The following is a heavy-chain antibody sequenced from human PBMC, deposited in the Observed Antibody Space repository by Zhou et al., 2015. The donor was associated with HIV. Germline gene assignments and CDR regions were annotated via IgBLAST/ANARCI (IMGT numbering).Heavy chain of an antibody. CDR2: MNPNSGNT. J-gene: IGHJ4*02. CDR3: ARSLWNGLQLRLDY. D-gene: IGHD1-7*01. Sequence: QVQLVQSGAEVKKPGASVKVSCKASGYTFTSYDINWVRQATGQGLEWMGWMNPNSGNTGYAQKFQGRVTMTRNTSISTAYMELRSLRSDDTAVYYCARSLWNGLQLRLDYWGQGTLVTVSS. CDR1: GYTFTSYD. V-gene: IGHV1-8*01.